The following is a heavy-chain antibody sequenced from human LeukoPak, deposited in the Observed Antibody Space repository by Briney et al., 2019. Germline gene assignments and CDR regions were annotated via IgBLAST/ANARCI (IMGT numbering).Heavy chain of an antibody. CDR2: INHSGST. J-gene: IGHJ3*02. D-gene: IGHD3-10*01. CDR1: GGSFSGYY. Sequence: SETLSLTCAVYGGSFSGYYWSWIRQPPGKGLEWIGEINHSGSTNYNPSLKSRVTISVDTSKNQFSLKLSSVTAADTAVYYCARDYYGSGNSPAFDIWGQGTMVTVSS. CDR3: ARDYYGSGNSPAFDI. V-gene: IGHV4-34*01.